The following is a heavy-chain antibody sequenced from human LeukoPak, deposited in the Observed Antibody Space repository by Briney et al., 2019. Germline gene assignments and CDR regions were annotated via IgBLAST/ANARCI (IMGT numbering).Heavy chain of an antibody. Sequence: PGGSLRLSCAASGFIFDDAVMHWVRQAPGKGLEWVSGVSRKSDYRAYADSVKGRFTISRDNAKNSLYLQMNSLRAEDTAVYYCAELGITMIGGVWGKGTTVTISS. J-gene: IGHJ6*04. CDR1: GFIFDDAV. V-gene: IGHV3-9*01. CDR2: VSRKSDYR. D-gene: IGHD3-10*02. CDR3: AELGITMIGGV.